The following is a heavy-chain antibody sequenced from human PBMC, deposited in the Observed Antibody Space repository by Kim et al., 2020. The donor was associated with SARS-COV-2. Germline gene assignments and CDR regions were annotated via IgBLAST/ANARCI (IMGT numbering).Heavy chain of an antibody. Sequence: APVKGRFTISRDDSKNTLYLQMNSLKTEDTAVYYCTTQGANYYGSVGPDLWGQGTLVTVSS. CDR3: TTQGANYYGSVGPDL. V-gene: IGHV3-15*01. D-gene: IGHD3-10*01. J-gene: IGHJ4*02.